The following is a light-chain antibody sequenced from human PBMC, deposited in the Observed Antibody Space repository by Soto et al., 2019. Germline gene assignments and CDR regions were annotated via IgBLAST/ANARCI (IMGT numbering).Light chain of an antibody. CDR3: QNYCSSPPVT. Sequence: EIVLTQSPGTLSLSPGERATLACRASQSVSNNYLAWYQQKPGQAPRLLIYGASIRATGIPDRFSGSGSGTDFTLTISRLEPEDFAVYYSQNYCSSPPVTFGPGTTVDIK. CDR1: QSVSNNY. CDR2: GAS. J-gene: IGKJ3*01. V-gene: IGKV3-20*01.